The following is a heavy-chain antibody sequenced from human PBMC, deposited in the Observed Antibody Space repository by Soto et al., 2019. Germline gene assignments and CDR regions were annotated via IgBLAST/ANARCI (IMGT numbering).Heavy chain of an antibody. J-gene: IGHJ5*02. CDR2: INHSGST. CDR3: ARGRKASSPGGWFDP. Sequence: SETLSLTCAVYGGSFSGYYWSWIRQAPGKGLEWIGEINHSGSTNYNPSLKSRVTISVDTSKNQFSLKLSSVTAADTAVYYCARGRKASSPGGWFDPWGQGTLVTVSS. V-gene: IGHV4-34*01. CDR1: GGSFSGYY. D-gene: IGHD6-13*01.